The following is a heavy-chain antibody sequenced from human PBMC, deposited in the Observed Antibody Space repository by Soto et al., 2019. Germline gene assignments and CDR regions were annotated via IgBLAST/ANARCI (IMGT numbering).Heavy chain of an antibody. D-gene: IGHD6-13*01. CDR1: GGSISSSNW. Sequence: QVQLQESGPGLVKPSGTLSLTCAVSGGSISSSNWWSWVRQPPGKGLEWIGEIYHSGSTNYNPSLKSRVTISVDKSKNQFSLKLSSVTAADTAVYYCARISIAAAGTKSDAEYFQHWGQGTLVTVSS. V-gene: IGHV4-4*02. CDR2: IYHSGST. CDR3: ARISIAAAGTKSDAEYFQH. J-gene: IGHJ1*01.